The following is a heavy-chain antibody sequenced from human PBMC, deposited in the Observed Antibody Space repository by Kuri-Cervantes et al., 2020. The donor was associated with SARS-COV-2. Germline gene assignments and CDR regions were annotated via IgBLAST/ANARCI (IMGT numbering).Heavy chain of an antibody. CDR3: ASVVTVVLSDYYYYYMDV. CDR2: INHSGSP. D-gene: IGHD2-15*01. CDR1: GGAFRGYY. V-gene: IGHV4-34*01. Sequence: LRLSCAVYGGAFRGYYWSWIRQPPGKGLEWIGEINHSGSPNYNPSLKSRLTISVDTSKNQFSLKLSYVTAADTAVYYCASVVTVVLSDYYYYYMDVWGKGTTVTVSS. J-gene: IGHJ6*03.